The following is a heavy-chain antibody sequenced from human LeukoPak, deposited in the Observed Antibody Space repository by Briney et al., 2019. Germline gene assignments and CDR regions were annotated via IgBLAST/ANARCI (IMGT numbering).Heavy chain of an antibody. CDR2: ISGSGGST. CDR3: AKDQGKKYYDILTGYDY. D-gene: IGHD3-9*01. J-gene: IGHJ4*02. V-gene: IGHV3-23*01. CDR1: GFTFSSYA. Sequence: AGGSLRLSCAASGFTFSSYAMSWVRQAPGKGLEWVSAISGSGGSTYYADSVKGRFTISRDNSKNTLYLQMSSLRAEDTAVYYCAKDQGKKYYDILTGYDYWGQGTLVTVSS.